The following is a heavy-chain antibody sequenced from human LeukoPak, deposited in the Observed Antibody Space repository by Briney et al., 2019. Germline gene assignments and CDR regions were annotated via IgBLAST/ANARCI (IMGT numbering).Heavy chain of an antibody. CDR1: GYSFGTYW. CDR2: IYPGDSDI. J-gene: IGHJ4*02. V-gene: IGHV5-51*01. D-gene: IGHD5-18*01. Sequence: GESLKISCKGSGYSFGTYWIAWVRQMPGKGLEWMGIIYPGDSDIRYSPSFQGQVTISADKSISTAYPQWSSLKASDTAMYYCARPRGYSYGTYFDYWGQGTLVTVSS. CDR3: ARPRGYSYGTYFDY.